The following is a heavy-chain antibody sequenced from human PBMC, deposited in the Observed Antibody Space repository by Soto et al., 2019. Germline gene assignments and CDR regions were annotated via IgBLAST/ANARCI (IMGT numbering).Heavy chain of an antibody. J-gene: IGHJ4*02. Sequence: QVQLQESGPGLVKPSQTRSLTCTVSGGSISSGGYYWTWIRHHPGKDLEWIGYIYYRGSTYYNPSLKSRVTISVDTSKNQFSLKLSYVTAADKAVYYCSREPSIWGQGTLVTVSS. V-gene: IGHV4-31*03. CDR3: SREPSI. CDR2: IYYRGST. CDR1: GGSISSGGYY.